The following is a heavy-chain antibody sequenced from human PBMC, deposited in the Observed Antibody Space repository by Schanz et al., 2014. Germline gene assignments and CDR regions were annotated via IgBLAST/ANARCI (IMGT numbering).Heavy chain of an antibody. CDR3: AKTLFPGGTQTFGN. CDR1: GFTFSSHW. Sequence: EVQLLESGGGLVQPGGSLRLSCAASGFTFSSHWMHWVRQDPGKGLVWVARINSVGSNTDYADSVTGRFTISRDNAKNTLYVERNSLRVEDTAVYYCAKTLFPGGTQTFGNWGRGTLVTVSS. J-gene: IGHJ4*02. CDR2: INSVGSNT. V-gene: IGHV3-74*02. D-gene: IGHD2-8*02.